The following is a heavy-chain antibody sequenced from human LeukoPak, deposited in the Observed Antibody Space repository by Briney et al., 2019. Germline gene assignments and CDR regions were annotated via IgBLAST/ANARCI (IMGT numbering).Heavy chain of an antibody. CDR1: GYTFSNYG. CDR3: ARSLGDSSGYYPLPFDY. CDR2: ISGYNGNT. V-gene: IGHV1-18*01. Sequence: ASVKVSCKASGYTFSNYGITWVRQAPGQGLEWMGWISGYNGNTNFAQKLQGGVSMTTDTSTYTSDMELRSLRSDDTAVYYCARSLGDSSGYYPLPFDYWGQGTLVIVSS. J-gene: IGHJ4*02. D-gene: IGHD3-22*01.